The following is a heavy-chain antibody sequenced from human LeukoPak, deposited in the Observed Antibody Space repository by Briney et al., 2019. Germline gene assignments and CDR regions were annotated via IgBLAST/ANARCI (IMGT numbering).Heavy chain of an antibody. CDR1: GGSFSGYY. Sequence: PSETLSLTCAVYGGSFSGYYWSWIRQPPGKGLEWIGENNHSGSTNYNPSLKSRVTISVDTSKSQFSLKLRSVTAADTAVYYCARGGLGESTLYYYYYGMDVWGKGTTVTVSS. J-gene: IGHJ6*04. D-gene: IGHD3-16*01. V-gene: IGHV4-34*01. CDR2: NNHSGST. CDR3: ARGGLGESTLYYYYYGMDV.